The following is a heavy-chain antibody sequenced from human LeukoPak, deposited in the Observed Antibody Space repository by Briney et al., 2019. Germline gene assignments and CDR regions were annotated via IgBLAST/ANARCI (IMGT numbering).Heavy chain of an antibody. J-gene: IGHJ4*02. D-gene: IGHD2-8*01. Sequence: KSSETLSLTCTVSGGSISSYYWSWIRQPPGKGLEWIGYIYYSGSTNYNPSLKSRVTISVDTSKNQFSLKLSSVTAADTAVYYCARGRSNGWFYWGQGTLVTVSS. CDR1: GGSISSYY. CDR3: ARGRSNGWFY. CDR2: IYYSGST. V-gene: IGHV4-59*12.